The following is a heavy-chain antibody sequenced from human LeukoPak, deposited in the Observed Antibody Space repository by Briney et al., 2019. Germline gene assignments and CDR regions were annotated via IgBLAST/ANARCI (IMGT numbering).Heavy chain of an antibody. V-gene: IGHV3-21*01. CDR1: GFTFSDYN. D-gene: IGHD3-22*01. CDR2: ITSGTTYI. CDR3: AKLRSGYSVGYFDY. Sequence: GGSLRLSCAASGFTFSDYNMNWVRQSPEKGLEWVSSITSGTTYIYYADSVRGRFTLSRDNAKNSLYLQMNSLRAEDTAVYYCAKLRSGYSVGYFDYWGQGTLVTVSS. J-gene: IGHJ4*02.